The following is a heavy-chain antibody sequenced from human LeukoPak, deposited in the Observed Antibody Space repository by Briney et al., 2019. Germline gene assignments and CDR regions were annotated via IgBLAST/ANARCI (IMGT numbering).Heavy chain of an antibody. V-gene: IGHV3-23*01. D-gene: IGHD6-19*01. CDR3: ANSGRRQWLDYYYYGMDV. CDR2: ISGSGGST. J-gene: IGHJ6*02. Sequence: GGSLRLSCAASGFTFSSYAMSWVRQAPGKGLEWVSAISGSGGSTYYADSVKGRFTISRDNSKNTLYLQMNSLRAEDTAVYYCANSGRRQWLDYYYYGMDVWGQGTTVTVSS. CDR1: GFTFSSYA.